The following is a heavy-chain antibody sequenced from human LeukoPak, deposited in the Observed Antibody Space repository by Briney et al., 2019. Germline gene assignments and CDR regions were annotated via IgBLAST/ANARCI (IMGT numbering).Heavy chain of an antibody. CDR2: INPNSGGT. CDR3: AREGAAGTQHDAFDI. D-gene: IGHD6-13*01. V-gene: IGHV1-2*02. Sequence: ASVKVSCKASGYTFTGYYMHWVRQAPGQGLAWVGWINPNSGGTNYAQKFQGRVTMTRDTSISTAYMELSRLRSDDTAVYYCAREGAAGTQHDAFDIWGQGTMVTVSS. J-gene: IGHJ3*02. CDR1: GYTFTGYY.